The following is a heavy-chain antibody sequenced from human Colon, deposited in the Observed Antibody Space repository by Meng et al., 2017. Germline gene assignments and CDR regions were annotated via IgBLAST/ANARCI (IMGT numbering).Heavy chain of an antibody. J-gene: IGHJ4*02. Sequence: QVHLGCPGGSWVRPGGARGVACAAPGFVFMDYCMSWIRQAPEKGVKWLAYIGNGGYVFYFADSVKGRFTISRDNAANSVYLHIDILGADDTGVYYCARDFYETVSVSYHGAYFDNWGQGTLVTVSS. CDR1: GFVFMDYC. D-gene: IGHD2/OR15-2a*01. CDR2: IGNGGYVF. V-gene: IGHV3-11*04. CDR3: ARDFYETVSVSYHGAYFDN.